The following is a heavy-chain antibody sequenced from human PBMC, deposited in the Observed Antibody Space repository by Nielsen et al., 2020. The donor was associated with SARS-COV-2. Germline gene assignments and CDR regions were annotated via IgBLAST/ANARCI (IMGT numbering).Heavy chain of an antibody. J-gene: IGHJ4*02. D-gene: IGHD2-2*02. Sequence: GESLKISCAASGFTFSSYSMNWVRQAPGKGLEWVSSISSSSSYIYYADSVKGRFTISRDNAKNSLYLQMNSLRAEDTALYYCAKVGYCSSTSCYTGGWQDYFDYWGQGTLVTVSS. CDR1: GFTFSSYS. CDR2: ISSSSSYI. CDR3: AKVGYCSSTSCYTGGWQDYFDY. V-gene: IGHV3-21*04.